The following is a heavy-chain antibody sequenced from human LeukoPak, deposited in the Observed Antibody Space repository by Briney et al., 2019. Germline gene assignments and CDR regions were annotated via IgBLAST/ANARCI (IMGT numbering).Heavy chain of an antibody. J-gene: IGHJ4*02. Sequence: LEWMGWISAYNGNTNYAQELQGRVTMTTDTSTSTAYMELRSLRSDDTAVYYCARGVFFDYWGQGTLVTVSS. CDR2: ISAYNGNT. CDR3: ARGVFFDY. V-gene: IGHV1-18*01.